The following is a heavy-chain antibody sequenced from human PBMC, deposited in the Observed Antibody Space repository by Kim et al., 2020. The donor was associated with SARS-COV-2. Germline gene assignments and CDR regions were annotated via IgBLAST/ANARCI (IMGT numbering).Heavy chain of an antibody. V-gene: IGHV3-23*01. CDR2: ISGSGGST. Sequence: GGSLRLSCAASGFTFSSYAMSWVRQAPGKGLEWVSAISGSGGSTYYADSVKGRFTISRDNSKNTLYLQMNSLRAEDTAVYYCAKDRGVYYDFWSGSHYFDYWGQGTLVTVSS. J-gene: IGHJ4*02. D-gene: IGHD3-3*01. CDR3: AKDRGVYYDFWSGSHYFDY. CDR1: GFTFSSYA.